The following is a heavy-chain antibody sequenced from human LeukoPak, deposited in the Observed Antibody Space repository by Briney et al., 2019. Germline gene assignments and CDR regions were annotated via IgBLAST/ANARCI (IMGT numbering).Heavy chain of an antibody. V-gene: IGHV3-23*01. CDR2: ISGGGDSA. Sequence: SGGSLRLSCAASGFTFNIYAMSWVRQAPGKGLEWVSAISGGGDSAHYADSVKGRFFISRDNSKNTVYLQMNSLRAEDTAVYYCAKDLRYSGTYTGFDYWGQGTLVTDSS. CDR3: AKDLRYSGTYTGFDY. J-gene: IGHJ4*02. D-gene: IGHD1-26*01. CDR1: GFTFNIYA.